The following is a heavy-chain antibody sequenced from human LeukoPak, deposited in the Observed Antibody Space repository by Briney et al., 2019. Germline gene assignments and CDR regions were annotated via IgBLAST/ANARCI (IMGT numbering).Heavy chain of an antibody. V-gene: IGHV1-2*06. CDR3: AREYCTSTSCSFYYFDY. Sequence: ASVKVSCKASGYTFTGYYMHWVRQAPGQGLEWMGRINPNSGGTNYAQKFQGRVTMTRDTSISTAYMELSRLRPDDTAVYYCAREYCTSTSCSFYYFDYWGQGTLVTVSS. D-gene: IGHD2-2*01. CDR1: GYTFTGYY. CDR2: INPNSGGT. J-gene: IGHJ4*02.